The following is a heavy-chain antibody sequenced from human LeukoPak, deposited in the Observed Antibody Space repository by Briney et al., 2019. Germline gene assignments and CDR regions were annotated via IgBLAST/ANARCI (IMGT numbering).Heavy chain of an antibody. J-gene: IGHJ6*02. D-gene: IGHD3-22*01. V-gene: IGHV3-21*01. CDR2: ISSSSSYI. CDR1: GFTFSRYT. CDR3: ARLAVTDSSGYYYYYYYGVDV. Sequence: GGSLRLSCAASGFTFSRYTVNWVRQAPGKGLEWVSSISSSSSYIYYADSVKGRFTISRDNAKNSLYLQMNSLRAEDTSVYYCARLAVTDSSGYYYYYYYGVDVWGQGTTVTVSS.